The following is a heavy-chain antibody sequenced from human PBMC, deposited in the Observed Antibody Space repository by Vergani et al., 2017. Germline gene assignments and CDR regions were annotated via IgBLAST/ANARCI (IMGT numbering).Heavy chain of an antibody. CDR1: GGSFSGYY. CDR3: ARSGGIAAVNYMDV. D-gene: IGHD6-13*01. Sequence: QVQLQQWGAGLLKPSETLSLTCAVYGGSFSGYYWSWIRQPPGKGLEWIGEINHSGSTNYNPSLKSRVTISVDTSKNQFSLKLSPVTAADTAVYYCARSGGIAAVNYMDVWGKGTTVTVSS. J-gene: IGHJ6*03. CDR2: INHSGST. V-gene: IGHV4-34*01.